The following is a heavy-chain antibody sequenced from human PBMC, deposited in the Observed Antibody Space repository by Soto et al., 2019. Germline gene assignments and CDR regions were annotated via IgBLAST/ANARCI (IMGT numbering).Heavy chain of an antibody. Sequence: GGSLRLSCAASGFTFSSYEMDWVRQAPGKGLEWVAHITGSGSTMYADSVKGRFTISRDNADNSLYLQMNSLRVEDTAVYYCTKEKSVMYSGYAAFDIWGRGTMVTVSS. CDR2: ITGSGSTM. J-gene: IGHJ3*02. D-gene: IGHD5-12*01. CDR1: GFTFSSYE. V-gene: IGHV3-48*03. CDR3: TKEKSVMYSGYAAFDI.